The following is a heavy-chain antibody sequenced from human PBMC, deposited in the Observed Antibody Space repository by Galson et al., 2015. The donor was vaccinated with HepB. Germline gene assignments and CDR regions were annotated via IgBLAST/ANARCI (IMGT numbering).Heavy chain of an antibody. CDR1: GGSISSYY. CDR3: ARHVKVLYYYDSSGYYQTGNWYFDL. J-gene: IGHJ2*01. D-gene: IGHD3-22*01. Sequence: ETLSLTCTVSGGSISSYYWSWIRQPPGKGLEWIGYIYYSGSTNYNPSLKSRVTISVDTSKNQFSLKLSSVTAADTAVYYCARHVKVLYYYDSSGYYQTGNWYFDLWGRGTLVTVSS. CDR2: IYYSGST. V-gene: IGHV4-59*08.